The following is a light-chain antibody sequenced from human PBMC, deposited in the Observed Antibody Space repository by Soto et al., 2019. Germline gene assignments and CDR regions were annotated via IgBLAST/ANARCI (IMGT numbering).Light chain of an antibody. CDR1: SSDVGGYNY. CDR3: TSYTSSSTWV. V-gene: IGLV2-14*01. J-gene: IGLJ3*02. CDR2: DVR. Sequence: QSALTQPASVSGSPGQSITISCTGTSSDVGGYNYVSWYQQHPGKAPKLMIYDVRNRPSGISNRFSGSKSGKTASLTISGLQAEDEADYYCTSYTSSSTWVFGGGTKLT.